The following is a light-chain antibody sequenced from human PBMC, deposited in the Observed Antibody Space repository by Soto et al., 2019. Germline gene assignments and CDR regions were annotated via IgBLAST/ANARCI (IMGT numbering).Light chain of an antibody. V-gene: IGLV2-14*03. Sequence: QSALTQPASVSGSPGQSITISCTGTSSDIGAYNYVSWYQQHPPKAPKLMIYDVSNRPSGVSSRFSGSKSGNTASLTISGLRAEDEADYYCYSYTTTSPYVFGTGTKLTVL. J-gene: IGLJ1*01. CDR1: SSDIGAYNY. CDR3: YSYTTTSPYV. CDR2: DVS.